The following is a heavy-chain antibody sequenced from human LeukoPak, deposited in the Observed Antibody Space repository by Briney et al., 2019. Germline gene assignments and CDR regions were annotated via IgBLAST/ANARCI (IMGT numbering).Heavy chain of an antibody. CDR3: ARLVATAYDFDY. J-gene: IGHJ4*02. CDR2: MNPNSGNT. V-gene: IGHV1-8*01. CDR1: GYTFTSYD. D-gene: IGHD2-15*01. Sequence: ASVKVSCKASGYTFTSYDINWVRQATGQGLEWMGWMNPNSGNTGYAQKFQGRVTMTRNTSISTAYMELSSLRSEDTAVYYCARLVATAYDFDYWGQGTLVTVSS.